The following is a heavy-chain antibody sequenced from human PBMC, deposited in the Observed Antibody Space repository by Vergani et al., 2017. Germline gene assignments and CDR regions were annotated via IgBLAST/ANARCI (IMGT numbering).Heavy chain of an antibody. D-gene: IGHD4-11*01. CDR1: GFTFSSYW. CDR3: ARGRYLDSDYPPGY. CDR2: INSDGSST. J-gene: IGHJ4*02. V-gene: IGHV3-74*01. Sequence: EVQLVESGGGLVQPGGSPRLSCAASGFTFSSYWMHWVRQAPGKGLVWVSRINSDGSSTSYADSVQGRFTISRDNAKTTLYLQMNSLRAEDTAVYYCARGRYLDSDYPPGYWGQGTLVTVSS.